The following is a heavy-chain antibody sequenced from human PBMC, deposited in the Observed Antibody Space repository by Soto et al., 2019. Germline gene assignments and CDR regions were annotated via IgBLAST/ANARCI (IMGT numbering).Heavy chain of an antibody. CDR1: GFSFNTHA. D-gene: IGHD3-10*01. Sequence: PGGSLRLSCAASGFSFNTHAMNWVRQAPGKGLEWVSGISDDGGFRYYADSAKGRFTISRDNSKNTVYLQMNGLRADDTAVYYCAKAGGSGSHTEHHFDSWGQGTLVTVSS. V-gene: IGHV3-23*01. J-gene: IGHJ4*02. CDR3: AKAGGSGSHTEHHFDS. CDR2: ISDDGGFR.